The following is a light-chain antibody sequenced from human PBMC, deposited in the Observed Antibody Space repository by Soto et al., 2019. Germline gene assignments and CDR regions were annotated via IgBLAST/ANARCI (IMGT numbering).Light chain of an antibody. J-gene: IGKJ4*01. CDR2: ALS. Sequence: DIQVTQSPSSLSASIGDRVIITCRASQPISTSLHWFQQRPGKAPKLLIYALSNLQSGVPSRFSGSGTGKEFTLIISSLQPEDVGSYVCQQSYSTPLAFGGGTKVQI. V-gene: IGKV1-39*01. CDR3: QQSYSTPLA. CDR1: QPISTS.